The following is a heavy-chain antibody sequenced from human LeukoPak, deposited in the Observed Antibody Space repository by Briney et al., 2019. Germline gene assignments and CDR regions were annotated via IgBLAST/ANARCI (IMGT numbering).Heavy chain of an antibody. D-gene: IGHD2-15*01. Sequence: GGSLRLSCAASGFTFSSYSMNWVRQAPGKGLEWVSSISSSSSYIYYADSVKGRFTISRDNAKNSLYLQMNSLRAEDTAVYYCARAETYSAFYNNDYWGQGTLVTVSS. V-gene: IGHV3-21*01. CDR3: ARAETYSAFYNNDY. CDR2: ISSSSSYI. J-gene: IGHJ4*02. CDR1: GFTFSSYS.